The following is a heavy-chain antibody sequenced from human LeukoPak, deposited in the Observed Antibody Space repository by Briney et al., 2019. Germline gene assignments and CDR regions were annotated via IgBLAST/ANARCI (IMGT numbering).Heavy chain of an antibody. D-gene: IGHD3-10*01. CDR3: ARAYGSGSYSYYSYYMDV. V-gene: IGHV4-61*01. J-gene: IGHJ6*03. CDR1: GGSISSSSYY. CDR2: IYYSGST. Sequence: SETLSLTCTVSGGSISSSSYYWSWIRQPPGKGLEWIGYIYYSGSTNYNPSLKSRVTISVDTSKNQFSLKLSSVTAADTAVYYCARAYGSGSYSYYSYYMDVWGKGTTVTISS.